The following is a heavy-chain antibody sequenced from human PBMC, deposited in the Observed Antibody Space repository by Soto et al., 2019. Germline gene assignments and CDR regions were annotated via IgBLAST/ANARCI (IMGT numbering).Heavy chain of an antibody. CDR1: GFSISNTRIG. J-gene: IGHJ3*02. Sequence: QATLKESGPVLVKPTETLTLTCTVSGFSISNTRIGVAWIRQPPGEALEWLAHIFPYDEKSYSKSLRSRLTISMDASKSPVFLTMTTVDPVDTGTYYCARIKGVDMDYGDDGDPFDILGQGTTVTVSS. CDR3: ARIKGVDMDYGDDGDPFDI. V-gene: IGHV2-26*01. CDR2: IFPYDEK. D-gene: IGHD4-17*01.